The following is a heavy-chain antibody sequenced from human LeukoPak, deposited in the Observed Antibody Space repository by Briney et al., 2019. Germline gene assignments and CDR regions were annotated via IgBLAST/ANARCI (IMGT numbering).Heavy chain of an antibody. V-gene: IGHV4-4*02. CDR2: IHHSGST. J-gene: IGHJ5*02. D-gene: IGHD6-13*01. Sequence: MTSGTLSLTCAVSGASISSSYWWSWVRQPPGKGLEWIGEIHHSGSTKYNPSLKSRVTISVDTSKKQSSLRLTPVTAADTALYYCARARSIAAVGTTWFDPWGQGTRVTVSS. CDR3: ARARSIAAVGTTWFDP. CDR1: GASISSSYW.